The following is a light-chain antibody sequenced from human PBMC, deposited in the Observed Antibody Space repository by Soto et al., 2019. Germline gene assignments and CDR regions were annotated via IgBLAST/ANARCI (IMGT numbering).Light chain of an antibody. V-gene: IGKV3-20*01. Sequence: EIVLTQSPGTLSLSPGERATLSCRASQSVSSNSLAWYQHRRGQAPRLLIHGASSRATGIPDRFSGSGSGKDFTLTISRLEPEDFAVYYCQQYGGSPRTFGQGTKVEV. CDR1: QSVSSNS. J-gene: IGKJ1*01. CDR2: GAS. CDR3: QQYGGSPRT.